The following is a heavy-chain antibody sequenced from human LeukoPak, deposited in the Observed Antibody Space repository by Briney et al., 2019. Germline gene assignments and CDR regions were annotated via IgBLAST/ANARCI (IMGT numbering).Heavy chain of an antibody. V-gene: IGHV3-23*01. CDR2: ISGSGGST. CDR1: GFTFSSYA. D-gene: IGHD2-21*02. Sequence: PGGSLRLSCAASGFTFSSYAMSWVRQAPGKELEWVSAISGSGGSTYYADSVKGRFTISRDNSKNTLYLQMNSLRAEDTAVYYCAKPPLDCGGDCYDVFDYWGQGTLVTVSS. J-gene: IGHJ4*02. CDR3: AKPPLDCGGDCYDVFDY.